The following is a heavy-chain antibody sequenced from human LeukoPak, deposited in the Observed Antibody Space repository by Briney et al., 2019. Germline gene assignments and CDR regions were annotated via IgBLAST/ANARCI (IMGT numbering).Heavy chain of an antibody. J-gene: IGHJ3*02. CDR3: ARVTWEDDAFDI. D-gene: IGHD1-26*01. CDR1: GFTFSSYS. V-gene: IGHV3-21*01. CDR2: ISSSSSYI. Sequence: GGSLRLSCAASGFTFSSYSMNWVRQAPGKGLEWVSSISSSSSYIYYADSVKGRFTISRDNAKNSLYLQMNSLRAEDTAVYYCARVTWEDDAFDIWGRGTMVTVSS.